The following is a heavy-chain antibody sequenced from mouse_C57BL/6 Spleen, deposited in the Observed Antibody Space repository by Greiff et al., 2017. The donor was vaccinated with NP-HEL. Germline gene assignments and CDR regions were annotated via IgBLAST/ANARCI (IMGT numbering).Heavy chain of an antibody. CDR2: IDPSDSYT. D-gene: IGHD1-1*01. V-gene: IGHV1-69*01. CDR3: ARSGRLRYFDY. CDR1: GYTFTSYW. Sequence: QVQLQQPGAELVMPGASVKLSCKASGYTFTSYWMHWVKQRPGQGLEWIGEIDPSDSYTNYNQKFKGKSTLTVDKSSSTAYMQLSSLTSEDSAVYYCARSGRLRYFDYWGQGTTLTVSS. J-gene: IGHJ2*01.